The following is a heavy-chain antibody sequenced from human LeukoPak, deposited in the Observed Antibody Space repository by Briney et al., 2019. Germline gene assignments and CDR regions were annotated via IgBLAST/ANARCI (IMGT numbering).Heavy chain of an antibody. J-gene: IGHJ6*02. CDR3: AREYYYDSSGYASDYYYYGMDV. V-gene: IGHV1-69*06. CDR2: IIPIFGTA. CDR1: GGTFSSYA. D-gene: IGHD3-22*01. Sequence: ASVKVSCKASGGTFSSYAISWVRQAPGQGLVWMGGIIPIFGTANYAQKFQGRVTITADKSTSTAYMELSSLRSEDTAVYYCAREYYYDSSGYASDYYYYGMDVWGQGTTVTVSS.